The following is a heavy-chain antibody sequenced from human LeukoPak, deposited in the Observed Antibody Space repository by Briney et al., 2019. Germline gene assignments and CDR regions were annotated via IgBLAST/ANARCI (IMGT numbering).Heavy chain of an antibody. CDR1: GGSISSGGYY. V-gene: IGHV4-34*01. Sequence: PSETLSLTCAVSGGSISSGGYYWSWIRQPPGKGLEWIGEINHSGSTNYNPSLKSRVTISVDTSKNQFSLKLSSVTAADTAVYYCARGYGFGSYWGQGTLVTVSS. D-gene: IGHD3-10*01. CDR3: ARGYGFGSY. CDR2: INHSGST. J-gene: IGHJ4*02.